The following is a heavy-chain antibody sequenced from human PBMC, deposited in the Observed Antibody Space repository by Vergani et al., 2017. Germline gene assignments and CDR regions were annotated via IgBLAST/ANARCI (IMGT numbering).Heavy chain of an antibody. D-gene: IGHD6-13*01. Sequence: QVQLVQSGAELKKPGASVSVSCKGSSHTFQTYGISWVRQAPGKGLEWMAWIRPYTGHTIYAQKLQGRVTMTTDTSTSTAYMELRSLRSDDTAVYYCAMAGVGLLAAAGTGNWFDPWGQGTLVTVSS. V-gene: IGHV1-18*01. CDR1: SHTFQTYG. J-gene: IGHJ5*02. CDR3: AMAGVGLLAAAGTGNWFDP. CDR2: IRPYTGHT.